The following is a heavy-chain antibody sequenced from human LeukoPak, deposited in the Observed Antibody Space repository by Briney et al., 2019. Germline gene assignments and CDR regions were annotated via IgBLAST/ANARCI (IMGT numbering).Heavy chain of an antibody. CDR1: GFTFSSYS. CDR3: AKGSLVAGGGLWFDP. J-gene: IGHJ5*02. V-gene: IGHV3-30*18. D-gene: IGHD6-19*01. Sequence: GGSLRLSCAASGFTFSSYSMNWVRQAPGKGLEWVAVISYDGSNKYYADSVKGRFTISRDNSKNTLYLQMNSLRAEDTAVYYCAKGSLVAGGGLWFDPWGQGTLVTVSS. CDR2: ISYDGSNK.